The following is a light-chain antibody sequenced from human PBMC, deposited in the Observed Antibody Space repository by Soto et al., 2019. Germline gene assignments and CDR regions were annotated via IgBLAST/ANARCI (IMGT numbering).Light chain of an antibody. CDR3: QQYNNWLRT. CDR2: GAS. CDR1: QSVSSN. Sequence: EIVMTQSPATLSVSPGERATLSCRASQSVSSNLAWYQQKPGQAPRLLIYGASTRATGIPARFSGSGSGTEFTLTISSLQSEDFAAYHCQQYNNWLRTFGHGTKVEIK. V-gene: IGKV3-15*01. J-gene: IGKJ1*01.